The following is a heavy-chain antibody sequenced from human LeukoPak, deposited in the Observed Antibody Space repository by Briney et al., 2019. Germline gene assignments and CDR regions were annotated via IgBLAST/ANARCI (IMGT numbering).Heavy chain of an antibody. CDR2: ISGSGGST. CDR1: GGSSSGYY. D-gene: IGHD3-22*01. J-gene: IGHJ4*02. CDR3: AKSVGAPSFFYDSSGSDY. V-gene: IGHV3-23*01. Sequence: PSETLSLTCAVYGGSSSGYYWSWVRQAPGKGLEWVSAISGSGGSTYYADSVKGRFTISRDNSKNTLYLQMNSLRAEDTAVYYCAKSVGAPSFFYDSSGSDYWGQGTLVTVSS.